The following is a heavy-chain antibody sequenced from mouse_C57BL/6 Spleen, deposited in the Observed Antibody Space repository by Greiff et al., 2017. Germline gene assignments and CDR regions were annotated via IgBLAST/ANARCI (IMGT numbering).Heavy chain of an antibody. Sequence: DVQLQESGPGLVKPSQSLSLTCSVTVYSITSGYYWNWIRQFPGNKLEWMGYISYDGSNNYNPSLKNRISITRDTSKNQFFLKLNSVTTEDTATYYCARDEGITKAYWGQGTTLTVSS. D-gene: IGHD1-3*01. CDR1: VYSITSGYY. J-gene: IGHJ2*01. V-gene: IGHV3-6*01. CDR3: ARDEGITKAY. CDR2: ISYDGSN.